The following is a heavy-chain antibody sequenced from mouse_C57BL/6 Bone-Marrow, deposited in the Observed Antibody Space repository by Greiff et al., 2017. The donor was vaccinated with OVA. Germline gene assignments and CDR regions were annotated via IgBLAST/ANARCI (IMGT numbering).Heavy chain of an antibody. V-gene: IGHV5-16*01. J-gene: IGHJ1*03. CDR1: GFTFSDYY. CDR3: ARENPYYYGSSPYWYFDV. D-gene: IGHD1-1*01. Sequence: EVQLQESEGGLVQPGSSMKLSYTASGFTFSDYYMAWVRQVPEKGLEWVANINYDGSSTYYLDSLKSRFIISRDNAKNILYLQMSSLKSEDTATYYCARENPYYYGSSPYWYFDVWGTGTTVTVSS. CDR2: INYDGSST.